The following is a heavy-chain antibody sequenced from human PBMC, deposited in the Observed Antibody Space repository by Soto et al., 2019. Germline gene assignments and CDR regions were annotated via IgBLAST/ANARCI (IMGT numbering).Heavy chain of an antibody. J-gene: IGHJ4*02. CDR2: ISAYNGNT. Sequence: GASVKVSCKASGYTFTSYGISWVRQAPGQGLEWMGWISAYNGNTNYAQKLQGRVTMTTDTSTSTAYMELSRLRSDDTAVYYCARASLTYYDILTGYSYYFDYWGQGTLVTVSS. D-gene: IGHD3-9*01. CDR1: GYTFTSYG. CDR3: ARASLTYYDILTGYSYYFDY. V-gene: IGHV1-18*01.